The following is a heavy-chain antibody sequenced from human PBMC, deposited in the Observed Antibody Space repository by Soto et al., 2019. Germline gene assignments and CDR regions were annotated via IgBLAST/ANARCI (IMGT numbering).Heavy chain of an antibody. Sequence: QVQLVQSGAEVKKPGASVKVSCKASGYTFTTYYIHWVRQAPGQGLEWMGIINPSSGSAGYAQKFQISVTRTRARPTSRVYMELSSLRSENTAAYYCAGGNAHPYYYYALDVWGQGTTVTVSS. J-gene: IGHJ6*02. D-gene: IGHD1-1*01. CDR1: GYTFTTYY. CDR2: INPSSGSA. CDR3: AGGNAHPYYYYALDV. V-gene: IGHV1-46*03.